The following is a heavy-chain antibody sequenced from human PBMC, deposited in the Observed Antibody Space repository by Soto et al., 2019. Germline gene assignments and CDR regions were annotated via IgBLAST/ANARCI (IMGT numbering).Heavy chain of an antibody. D-gene: IGHD2-2*02. J-gene: IGHJ3*02. CDR1: GFTFSSYA. CDR3: AKDRAYCSIPGCYTVFDI. CDR2: ISGSGGST. Sequence: GGSLRLSCVASGFTFSSYAMSWVRQAPGKGLEWVSAISGSGGSTYYADSVKGRFTISRDNSKNTLYLQMNSLRAEDTAVYYCAKDRAYCSIPGCYTVFDIGGKGTRVAVSS. V-gene: IGHV3-23*01.